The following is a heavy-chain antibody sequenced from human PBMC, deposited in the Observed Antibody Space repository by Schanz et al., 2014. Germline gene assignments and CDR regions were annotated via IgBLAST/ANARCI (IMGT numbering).Heavy chain of an antibody. Sequence: QVHLQESGPGLVKPSETLSVTCTVSGGSINNCFWTWIRQPAGKGLEWIGFIYYSGSSNYTPSLKSQVPISVDPPKNQSALNLSSVTAADTAVYFCARLREAYCGGDCYSNAFDIWGQGTMVTVSS. CDR2: IYYSGSS. CDR1: GGSINNCF. J-gene: IGHJ3*02. V-gene: IGHV4-59*08. D-gene: IGHD2-21*01. CDR3: ARLREAYCGGDCYSNAFDI.